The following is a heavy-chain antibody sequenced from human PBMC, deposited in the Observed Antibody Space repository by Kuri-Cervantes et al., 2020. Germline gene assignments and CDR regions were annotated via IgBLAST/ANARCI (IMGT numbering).Heavy chain of an antibody. Sequence: GGSLRLSCAASGFTFSSYGMHWVRQAPGKGLERVAVISYDGSNKYYADSVKGRFTISRDNSKHTLYLQMNTLTVEDTAVYYCARDGTAVAGFFDFWGQGSLVTVSS. D-gene: IGHD6-19*01. CDR1: GFTFSSYG. V-gene: IGHV3-30*03. CDR2: ISYDGSNK. CDR3: ARDGTAVAGFFDF. J-gene: IGHJ4*02.